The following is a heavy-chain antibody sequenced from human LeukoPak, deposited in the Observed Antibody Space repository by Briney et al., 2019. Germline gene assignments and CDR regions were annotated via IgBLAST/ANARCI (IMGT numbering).Heavy chain of an antibody. CDR3: ARVPAGTTDRFDY. Sequence: SETLSLTCAVYGGSFSGYYWSWIRQPPGKGLEWIGRIYTSGSTNYNPSLKSRVTISVDTSKNQFSLKLSSVTAADTAVYYCARVPAGTTDRFDYWGQGTLVTVSS. J-gene: IGHJ4*02. CDR1: GGSFSGYY. CDR2: IYTSGST. D-gene: IGHD6-13*01. V-gene: IGHV4-4*08.